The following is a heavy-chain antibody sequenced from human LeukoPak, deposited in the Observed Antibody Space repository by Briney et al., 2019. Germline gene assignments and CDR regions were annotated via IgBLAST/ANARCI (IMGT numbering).Heavy chain of an antibody. CDR3: ASTPGGYSYDFLGY. J-gene: IGHJ4*02. D-gene: IGHD5-18*01. CDR2: INHSGST. CDR1: GGSISSGGSS. V-gene: IGHV4-30-2*01. Sequence: TSETLSLTCAVSGGSISSGGSSWSWIRQPPGKGLEWIGDINHSGSTYYNPSLKSRVTISVDRAKKQFSLNLSSVTAADTAVYYCASTPGGYSYDFLGYWGQGTLVTVSS.